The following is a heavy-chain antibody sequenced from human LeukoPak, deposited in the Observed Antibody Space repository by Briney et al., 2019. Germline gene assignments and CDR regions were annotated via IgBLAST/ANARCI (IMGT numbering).Heavy chain of an antibody. J-gene: IGHJ4*02. Sequence: PGGSLRLSCAASGFTFSSYAMSWVRQAPGKGLEWVSAISGSGGSTYYADSVKGRFTISRDNSKNTLYLQMNSLRAEDTAVYYCAKDLFMITFGGVADYWGQGTLVTVSS. V-gene: IGHV3-23*01. CDR2: ISGSGGST. CDR3: AKDLFMITFGGVADY. CDR1: GFTFSSYA. D-gene: IGHD3-16*01.